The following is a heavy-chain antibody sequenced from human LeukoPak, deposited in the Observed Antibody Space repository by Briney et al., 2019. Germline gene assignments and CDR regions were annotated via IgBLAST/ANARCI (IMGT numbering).Heavy chain of an antibody. Sequence: SETLSLTCTVSGGSMSPYHWGWIRQPPGKGLEWTRYIYYSGSTNHNPSLNSRVTISVDTSKNQFSLRLSSVTAADTAIYYCARAVSGRFDYWGQGTLVTVSS. CDR2: IYYSGST. CDR1: GGSMSPYH. CDR3: ARAVSGRFDY. D-gene: IGHD6-19*01. J-gene: IGHJ4*02. V-gene: IGHV4-59*08.